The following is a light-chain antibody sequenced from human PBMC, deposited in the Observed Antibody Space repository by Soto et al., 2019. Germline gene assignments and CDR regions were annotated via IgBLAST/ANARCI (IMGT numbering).Light chain of an antibody. CDR2: GAS. CDR1: QSVSSNF. V-gene: IGKV3-20*01. J-gene: IGKJ2*01. CDR3: QQFGNSPLMYT. Sequence: EIVLTQSPGTLSLSPGQSATLLCRASQSVSSNFLAWYQQKPGQAPRLLISGASTRATGIPDRFSGSGSGTDFPLTISRLEPEDFAVYYCQQFGNSPLMYTFGQGTKLEIK.